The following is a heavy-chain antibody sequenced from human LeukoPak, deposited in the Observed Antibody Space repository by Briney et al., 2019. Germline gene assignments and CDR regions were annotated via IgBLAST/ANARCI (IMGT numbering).Heavy chain of an antibody. V-gene: IGHV6-1*01. CDR2: TYYRSKWYN. CDR1: GDSVSSNSAS. J-gene: IGHJ5*02. CDR3: ARDRWELGIRHWFDP. D-gene: IGHD7-27*01. Sequence: SQTLSLTCAISGDSVSSNSASWNWIRQSPSRGLEWLGRTYYRSKWYNDYAVSVKSRITINPDTSKNQFCMQLNSVTPEDTAVYYCARDRWELGIRHWFDPWGQGTLVTVSS.